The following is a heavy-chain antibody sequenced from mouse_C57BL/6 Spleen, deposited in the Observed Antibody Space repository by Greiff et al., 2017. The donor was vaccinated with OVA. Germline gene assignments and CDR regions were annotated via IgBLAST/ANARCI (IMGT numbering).Heavy chain of an antibody. CDR3: ATSYYDYDGVAY. Sequence: EVQLQQSGPVLVKPGASVKMSCKASGYTFTDYYMNWVKQSHGKSLEWIGVINPYNGGTSYNQKFKGKATLTVDKSSSTAYMELNSLTSEDSAVYYCATSYYDYDGVAYWGQGTLVTVSA. D-gene: IGHD2-4*01. CDR2: INPYNGGT. CDR1: GYTFTDYY. J-gene: IGHJ3*01. V-gene: IGHV1-19*01.